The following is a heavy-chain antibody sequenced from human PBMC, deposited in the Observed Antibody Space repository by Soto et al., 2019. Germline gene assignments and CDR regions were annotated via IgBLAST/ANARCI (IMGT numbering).Heavy chain of an antibody. CDR1: GGSFSGYY. D-gene: IGHD1-26*01. J-gene: IGHJ5*02. Sequence: SETLSLTCAVYGGSFSGYYWSWIRQPPGKGLEWIGEINHSGSTNYNPSLKSRVTISVDTSKNQFSLKLSSVTAADTAVYYCARHQEIAHRELGWFDPWGQGTLVTVSS. V-gene: IGHV4-34*01. CDR3: ARHQEIAHRELGWFDP. CDR2: INHSGST.